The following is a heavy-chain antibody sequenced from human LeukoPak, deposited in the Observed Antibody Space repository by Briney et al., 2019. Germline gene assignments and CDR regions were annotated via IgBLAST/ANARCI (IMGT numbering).Heavy chain of an antibody. D-gene: IGHD1-7*01. CDR2: IRNDGSNK. J-gene: IGHJ4*02. CDR3: AKDMITGTTPRPLGN. CDR1: GFTFSSYG. V-gene: IGHV3-30*02. Sequence: GGSLRLSCAASGFTFSSYGMHWVRRAPGKGLEWVAFIRNDGSNKYYADSVKGRFTISRDNSKNTVYLQMNSLRAEDTAVYYCAKDMITGTTPRPLGNWGQGTLVTVSS.